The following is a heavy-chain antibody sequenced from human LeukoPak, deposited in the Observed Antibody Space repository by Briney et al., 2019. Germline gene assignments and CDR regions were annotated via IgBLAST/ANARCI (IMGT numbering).Heavy chain of an antibody. D-gene: IGHD5-24*01. J-gene: IGHJ4*02. CDR1: GYTFTSYG. CDR3: ARDGLGSWDGYTPTLVGNFDY. CDR2: ISAYNGNT. Sequence: ASVKVSCKASGYTFTSYGISWVRQAPGQGLEWMGWISAYNGNTNYAQKLQGRVTMTTDTSTSTAYMELRSLRSDDTAVYYCARDGLGSWDGYTPTLVGNFDYWGQGTLVTVSS. V-gene: IGHV1-18*01.